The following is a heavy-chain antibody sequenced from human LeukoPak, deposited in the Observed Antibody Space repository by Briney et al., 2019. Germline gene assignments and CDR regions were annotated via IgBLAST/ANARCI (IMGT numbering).Heavy chain of an antibody. CDR2: ISGSGDST. CDR3: AKDARWLAPGTFDI. D-gene: IGHD6-19*01. Sequence: GGSLRLSCAASGSTFSTYAMNWVRQAPGKGLNWVSGISGSGDSTFYADSVKGRFTISRDNSKKTLYLQMNSLRADDTAVYYCAKDARWLAPGTFDIWGQGTMVTVS. J-gene: IGHJ3*02. V-gene: IGHV3-23*01. CDR1: GSTFSTYA.